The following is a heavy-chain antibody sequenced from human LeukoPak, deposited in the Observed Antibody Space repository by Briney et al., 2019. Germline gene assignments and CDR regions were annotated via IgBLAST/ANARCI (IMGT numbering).Heavy chain of an antibody. CDR1: GGSFSGYY. D-gene: IGHD3-22*01. V-gene: IGHV4-34*01. Sequence: PSETLSLTCAVYGGSFSGYYWSWIRQPPGKGLEWIGEINHSGSTNYNPSLKSRVTISVDTSKNQFSLKLSSVTAADTAVYYCARGRAQSYYYDSSGYLDWGQGTLVTVSS. J-gene: IGHJ4*02. CDR3: ARGRAQSYYYDSSGYLD. CDR2: INHSGST.